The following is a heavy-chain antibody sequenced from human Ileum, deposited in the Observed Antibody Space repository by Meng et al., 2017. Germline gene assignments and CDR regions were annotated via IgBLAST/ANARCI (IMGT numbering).Heavy chain of an antibody. Sequence: VPLVECGGGLVQPGGSLRLGCTASGFTFSSSWMHWVRQVPGKGLVWVSRIKYDGSITMYADFVKGRFTISRDNAKNTLYLQMNNLRAEDTAVYYCARSDWFDPWGQGTLVTVSS. J-gene: IGHJ5*02. CDR2: IKYDGSIT. CDR3: ARSDWFDP. CDR1: GFTFSSSW. V-gene: IGHV3-74*03.